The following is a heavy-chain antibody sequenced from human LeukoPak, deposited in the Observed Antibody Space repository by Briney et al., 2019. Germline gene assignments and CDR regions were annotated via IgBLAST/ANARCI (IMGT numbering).Heavy chain of an antibody. CDR2: IKGDGSEE. D-gene: IGHD4-17*01. V-gene: IGHV3-7*05. J-gene: IGHJ4*02. Sequence: GGSLRLSCAASGFTFSNFWMSWVRQAPGKGLEWVANIKGDGSEEYHVDSVKGRFTISRDNAKNSLYLQMNSLRAEDTAVYYCAKFPYGDYVHYWGQGTLVTVSS. CDR3: AKFPYGDYVHY. CDR1: GFTFSNFW.